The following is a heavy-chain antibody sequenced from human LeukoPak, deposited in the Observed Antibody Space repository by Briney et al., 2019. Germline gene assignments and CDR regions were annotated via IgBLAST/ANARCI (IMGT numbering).Heavy chain of an antibody. CDR2: IIPIFGTA. D-gene: IGHD5-12*01. J-gene: IGHJ4*02. CDR1: GGTFSSYA. Sequence: GASVKVSCKASGGTFSSYAISWVRQAPGQGLEWMGGIIPIFGTANYAQKFQGRVTITADKSTSTAYMELSSLRSEDTAVCYCARDTAYSGYDLFDYWGQGTLVTVSS. V-gene: IGHV1-69*06. CDR3: ARDTAYSGYDLFDY.